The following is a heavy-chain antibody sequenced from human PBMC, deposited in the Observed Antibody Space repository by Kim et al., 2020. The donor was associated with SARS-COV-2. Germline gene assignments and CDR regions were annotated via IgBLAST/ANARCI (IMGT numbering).Heavy chain of an antibody. CDR2: R. V-gene: IGHV3-7*03. CDR3: ARDSGGSCSDY. Sequence: RWYGGSVRGRYTNARDNAKSPLYLQMNSLGAEDTAVYYCARDSGGSCSDYWGQGTLVTVSS. J-gene: IGHJ4*02. D-gene: IGHD2-15*01.